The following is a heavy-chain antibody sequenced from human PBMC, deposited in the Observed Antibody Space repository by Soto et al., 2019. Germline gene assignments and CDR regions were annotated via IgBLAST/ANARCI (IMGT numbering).Heavy chain of an antibody. V-gene: IGHV3-48*03. Sequence: GGSLRLSCAPSGISFSRYEMNCVRQAPGKGLKWVSYISSSATTIDYADSVKGRFTISRDKAEKSRYLQMKSLRAEDTAVYYCARADYGDYAGAFGGWGKGTMVTVS. D-gene: IGHD4-17*01. CDR1: GISFSRYE. CDR3: ARADYGDYAGAFGG. CDR2: ISSSATTI. J-gene: IGHJ3*01.